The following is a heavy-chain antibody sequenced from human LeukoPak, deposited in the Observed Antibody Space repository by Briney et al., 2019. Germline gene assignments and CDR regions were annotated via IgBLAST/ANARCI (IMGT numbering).Heavy chain of an antibody. CDR3: ARVAGQLDDY. CDR2: ISSSSSYI. D-gene: IGHD6-19*01. J-gene: IGHJ4*02. Sequence: GGSLRLSCAASGFTFSSYSMNWVRQPPGKGREWVSSISSSSSYIYYADSVKGRFTISRDNAKNSLYLQMNSLRAEDTDVYYCARVAGQLDDYWGQGTLVTVSS. V-gene: IGHV3-21*01. CDR1: GFTFSSYS.